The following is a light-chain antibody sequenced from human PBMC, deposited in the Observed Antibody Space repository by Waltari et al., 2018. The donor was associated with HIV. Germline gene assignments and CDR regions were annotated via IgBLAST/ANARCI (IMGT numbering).Light chain of an antibody. V-gene: IGLV1-47*01. CDR1: NSTVAISS. CDR3: ATWGDILSAWV. CDR2: ANT. J-gene: IGLJ3*02. Sequence: QSVLTQPPSMSGTPGQRVTISCSGRNSTVAISSVFWYQHVPGAAPRLLIFANTQRPLGVPDRFSGSKSGSSASLAISGLRPEDEADYYCATWGDILSAWVFGGGTRVTV.